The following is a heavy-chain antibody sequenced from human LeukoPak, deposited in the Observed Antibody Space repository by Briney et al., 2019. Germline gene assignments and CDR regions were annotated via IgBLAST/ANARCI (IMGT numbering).Heavy chain of an antibody. CDR2: IWHDGSSK. D-gene: IGHD2-21*01. CDR1: GFIFSRYG. V-gene: IGHV3-33*01. CDR3: ATHYKGDLFVHAFDF. Sequence: GGSLRLSCVVSGFIFSRYGMHWVRQAPGKGLEWVAVIWHDGSSKDYADSVKGRFTISRDNSKNTLYLQMNSLRAEDTAVYYGATHYKGDLFVHAFDFWGQGTMVTVSS. J-gene: IGHJ3*01.